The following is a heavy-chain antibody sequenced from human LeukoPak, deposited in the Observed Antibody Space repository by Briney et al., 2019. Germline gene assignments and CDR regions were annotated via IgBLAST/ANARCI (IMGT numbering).Heavy chain of an antibody. J-gene: IGHJ4*02. D-gene: IGHD3-9*01. V-gene: IGHV3-48*01. CDR3: AKGPSRDWPN. CDR2: ISSTSGII. CDR1: GFTFSSYS. Sequence: PGGSLRLSCAASGFTFSSYSMNWVRQAPGKGLEWVSYISSTSGIIYYADSVKGRFTISRDNSKNTLYLQMNSLRAEDTAVYYCAKGPSRDWPNWGQGTLVTVSS.